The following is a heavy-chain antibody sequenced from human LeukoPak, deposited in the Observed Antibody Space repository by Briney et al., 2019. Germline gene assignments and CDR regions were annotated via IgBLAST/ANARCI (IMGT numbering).Heavy chain of an antibody. CDR3: ARDLLWFGDDY. J-gene: IGHJ4*02. Sequence: PSETLSLTCTVSGGSISSGSYYWSWIRQPAGKGLEWIGRIYTSGSTNYNPSLKSRVTISVDTSKNQFSLKLSSVTAADTAVYYCARDLLWFGDDYWGQGTLVTVSS. CDR2: IYTSGST. V-gene: IGHV4-61*02. D-gene: IGHD3-10*01. CDR1: GGSISSGSYY.